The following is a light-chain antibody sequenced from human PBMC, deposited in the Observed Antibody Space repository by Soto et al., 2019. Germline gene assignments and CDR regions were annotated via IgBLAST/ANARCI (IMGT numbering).Light chain of an antibody. CDR2: KAS. CDR3: QQYNSYSGYT. V-gene: IGKV1-5*03. CDR1: QSISSW. J-gene: IGKJ2*01. Sequence: DIQMTQSPSTLSASVGDRVTITCRASQSISSWLAWYQQKPGKAPKLLIYKASSLESEVPLKFSGSGSGTEFTLTISSLQPDDFATYYCQQYNSYSGYTFGQGTKLEIK.